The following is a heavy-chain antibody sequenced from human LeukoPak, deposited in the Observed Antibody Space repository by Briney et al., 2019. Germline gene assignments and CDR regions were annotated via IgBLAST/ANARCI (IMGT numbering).Heavy chain of an antibody. Sequence: GGSLRLSCAASGFTFSSYVMHWVRQAPGKGLEWVAFIRYDGSNTYAESVKGRFTISRDNSKNTVYLQMNSLAIEDTAIYYCAKNRWGSVATPDSWGQGTVVTVSS. CDR1: GFTFSSYV. D-gene: IGHD5-12*01. J-gene: IGHJ4*02. V-gene: IGHV3-30*02. CDR3: AKNRWGSVATPDS. CDR2: IRYDGSNT.